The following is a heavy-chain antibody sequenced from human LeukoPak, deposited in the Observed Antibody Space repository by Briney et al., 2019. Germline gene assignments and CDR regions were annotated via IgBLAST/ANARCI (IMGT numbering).Heavy chain of an antibody. D-gene: IGHD2-15*01. CDR2: IGNSGGGT. Sequence: PTGGSLRPSCAASGFSFSNNAMSWVRQAPGNGLEWVSAIGNSGGGTYYADSLQGRFTISRDNSKNTLYLQMNSLRAEDTAVYYCVKRYCSGDTCYSAFDYWGHGTLVTVSS. J-gene: IGHJ4*01. CDR3: VKRYCSGDTCYSAFDY. V-gene: IGHV3-23*01. CDR1: GFSFSNNA.